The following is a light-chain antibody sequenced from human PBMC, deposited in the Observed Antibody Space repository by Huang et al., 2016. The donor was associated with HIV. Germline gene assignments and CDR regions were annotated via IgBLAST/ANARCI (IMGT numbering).Light chain of an antibody. Sequence: EIVMTQSPATLSVSPGERATLSCRASQSVSNNLAWYQQKPGQAPGFLIYGASTRASGIPARFSGSGSGTEFTLTISSLQSEDFAVYYCQQYNNWPRTFGQGTKVEI. J-gene: IGKJ1*01. V-gene: IGKV3-15*01. CDR2: GAS. CDR1: QSVSNN. CDR3: QQYNNWPRT.